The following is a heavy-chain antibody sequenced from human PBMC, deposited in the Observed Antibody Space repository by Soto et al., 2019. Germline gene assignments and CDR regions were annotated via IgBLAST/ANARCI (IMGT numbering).Heavy chain of an antibody. Sequence: QVQLQESGPGLVKPSQTLSLTCTVSGGSISSGGYYWSWIRQHPGKGLEWIGYISYSGSTYYNPSLKSRVTISVDTSKNQFSLKLSSVTAADTAVYYGARGTIHDSSESYWGQGTLVTVSS. V-gene: IGHV4-31*03. CDR2: ISYSGST. CDR3: ARGTIHDSSESY. J-gene: IGHJ4*02. D-gene: IGHD3-22*01. CDR1: GGSISSGGYY.